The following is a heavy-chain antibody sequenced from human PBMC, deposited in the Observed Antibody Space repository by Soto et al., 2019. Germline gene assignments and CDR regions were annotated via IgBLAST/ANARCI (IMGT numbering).Heavy chain of an antibody. Sequence: EVQLLESGGGLVQPGGSLRLSCAASGFTFSSYAMSWVRQAPGKGLEWVSAINPSGGGTFSADSVRGRFTISRDNSKNPLYLPMNSPETQDKAFYYCVKSRPKVVTPDRYFDLWGRGTLVTVSS. CDR3: VKSRPKVVTPDRYFDL. J-gene: IGHJ2*01. V-gene: IGHV3-23*01. CDR2: INPSGGGT. CDR1: GFTFSSYA. D-gene: IGHD2-15*01.